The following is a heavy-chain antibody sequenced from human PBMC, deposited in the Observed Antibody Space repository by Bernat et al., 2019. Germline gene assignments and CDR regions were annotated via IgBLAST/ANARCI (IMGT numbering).Heavy chain of an antibody. Sequence: QVQLVESGGGLVKPGGSLRLSCAASGFTFSDYYMSWIRQAPGKGLEWVSYISSSSSYTNYADSVKGRFTISRDNAKNSLYLQMNSPRAEDTAVYYCASARNYYDSSGYYFYWGQGTLVTVSS. CDR1: GFTFSDYY. V-gene: IGHV3-11*06. CDR3: ASARNYYDSSGYYFY. D-gene: IGHD3-22*01. J-gene: IGHJ4*02. CDR2: ISSSSSYT.